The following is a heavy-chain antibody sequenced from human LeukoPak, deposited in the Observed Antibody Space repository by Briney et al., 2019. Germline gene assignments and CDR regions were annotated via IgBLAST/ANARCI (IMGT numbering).Heavy chain of an antibody. D-gene: IGHD4-23*01. J-gene: IGHJ4*02. CDR1: GYTFTSYY. CDR2: INPSGGST. Sequence: ASVKVSCKASGYTFTSYYMHWVRQAPGQGLEWMGIINPSGGSTSYAQKFQGGVTMTRDMSTSTVYMELSSLRSEDTAVYYCARGTTVVSPAEGDDFDYWGQGTLVTVSS. V-gene: IGHV1-46*01. CDR3: ARGTTVVSPAEGDDFDY.